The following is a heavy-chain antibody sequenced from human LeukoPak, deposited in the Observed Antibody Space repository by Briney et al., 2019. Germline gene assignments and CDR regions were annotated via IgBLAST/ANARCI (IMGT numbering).Heavy chain of an antibody. CDR3: ARSPPSGYYYYYMDV. CDR2: IIPIFGTA. Sequence: SVKVFCKASGGTFSSYAISWVRQAPGQGLEWMGGIIPIFGTANYAQKFQGRVTITADKSTSTAYMELSRLRSDDTAVYYCARSPPSGYYYYYMDVWGKGTTVTISS. J-gene: IGHJ6*03. CDR1: GGTFSSYA. D-gene: IGHD6-25*01. V-gene: IGHV1-69*06.